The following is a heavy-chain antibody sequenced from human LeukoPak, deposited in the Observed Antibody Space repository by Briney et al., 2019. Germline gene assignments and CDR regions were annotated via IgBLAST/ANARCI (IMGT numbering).Heavy chain of an antibody. D-gene: IGHD6-13*01. J-gene: IGHJ4*02. CDR1: GCSFDSYA. CDR2: INGGGDIT. CDR3: AERYGDSTGWFFDF. V-gene: IGHV3-23*01. Sequence: GGSLRLSCAGYGCSFDSYAMTWVRQAPGKGLEWVSSINGGGDITYYEESVKGRFTVSRDSSKNTLFLQMNSLRADDTAVFYCAERYGDSTGWFFDFWGQGSLVTVSS.